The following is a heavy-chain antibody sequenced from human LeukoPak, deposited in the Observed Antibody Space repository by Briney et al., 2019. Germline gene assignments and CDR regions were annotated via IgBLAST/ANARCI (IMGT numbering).Heavy chain of an antibody. CDR1: GYTFTGYY. CDR2: INPNSGGT. CDR3: ARGDWSSSGYYFWLDP. Sequence: ASVKVSCKASGYTFTGYYMHWVRQAPGQGLEWMGWINPNSGGTNYAQKFQGRVTMTRDTSISTAYMELSRLRSDDTAVYYCARGDWSSSGYYFWLDPWGQGTLVTVSS. D-gene: IGHD3-22*01. J-gene: IGHJ5*02. V-gene: IGHV1-2*02.